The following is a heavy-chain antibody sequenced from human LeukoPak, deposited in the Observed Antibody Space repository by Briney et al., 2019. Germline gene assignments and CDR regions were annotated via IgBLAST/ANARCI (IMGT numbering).Heavy chain of an antibody. CDR1: GGPFSGCF. J-gene: IGHJ4*02. D-gene: IGHD1-26*01. CDR3: AGSYYYNLGIFPFAF. V-gene: IGHV4-34*01. Sequence: PSETLSLTCAVSGGPFSGCFWSWIRQSSGKGLEWIGEIHNSGTTNYNPSLNSRVTISEDTSKNQFYLNLSSVTAADTAVYYCAGSYYYNLGIFPFAFWGQGTRVTVSS. CDR2: IHNSGTT.